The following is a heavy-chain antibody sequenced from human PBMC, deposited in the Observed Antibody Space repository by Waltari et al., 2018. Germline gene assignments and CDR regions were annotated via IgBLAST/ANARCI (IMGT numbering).Heavy chain of an antibody. CDR3: ARAGSGWYHDAFDI. CDR1: GFTVSSNY. Sequence: EVQLVESGGGLVQPGGSLRLSCAASGFTVSSNYMSWVRQAPGKGLEWVSVIYSGGSTYYADSVKGRFTISRDNSKNTLYLQMNSLRAEDTAVYYCARAGSGWYHDAFDIWGQGTMVTVSS. J-gene: IGHJ3*02. D-gene: IGHD6-19*01. CDR2: IYSGGST. V-gene: IGHV3-66*02.